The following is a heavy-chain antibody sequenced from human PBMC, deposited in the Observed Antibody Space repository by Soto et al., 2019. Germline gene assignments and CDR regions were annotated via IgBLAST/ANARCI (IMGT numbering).Heavy chain of an antibody. V-gene: IGHV3-23*01. CDR2: IIGSGDNT. Sequence: EVYLLESGGGLVQRGGSLRLSCTVSGFTFRSYAMNWVRQAPGGGLEWVSNIIGSGDNTYYADSVKGRFTISRDNSQNTLFMQMDRLRVEDTATYYCVKDRAFRTVAGADQWGQGTLVTVSS. D-gene: IGHD6-19*01. CDR1: GFTFRSYA. J-gene: IGHJ4*02. CDR3: VKDRAFRTVAGADQ.